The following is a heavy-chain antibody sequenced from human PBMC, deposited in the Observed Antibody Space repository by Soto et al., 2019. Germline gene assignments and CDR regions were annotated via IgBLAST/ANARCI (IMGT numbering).Heavy chain of an antibody. CDR2: ISSSSSYI. V-gene: IGHV3-21*01. CDR3: ARYPSLRSWYPDY. J-gene: IGHJ4*02. D-gene: IGHD6-13*01. CDR1: GFTFSSYS. Sequence: EVQLVESGGGLVKPGGSLRLSCAASGFTFSSYSMNWVRQAPGKGLEWVSSISSSSSYIYYADSVKGRFTISRDNAKNSLYLQMNSLRAEDTAVYYCARYPSLRSWYPDYWGLGTLVTVSS.